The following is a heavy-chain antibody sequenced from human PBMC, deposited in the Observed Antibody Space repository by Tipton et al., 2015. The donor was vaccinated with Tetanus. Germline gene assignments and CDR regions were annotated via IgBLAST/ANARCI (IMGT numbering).Heavy chain of an antibody. D-gene: IGHD5-12*01. Sequence: QLVQSGGGVVQPGRSLRLSCAASGFTFSEFWMNWVRHAPGKGLEWVAKINQDGRQKVYVDSVKGRFTISRDNAKNLMYLQMRSLRGEDTAVYYCARDVPYSGRGGFDFWGQGTMVTVSS. CDR2: INQDGRQK. J-gene: IGHJ3*01. CDR3: ARDVPYSGRGGFDF. CDR1: GFTFSEFW. V-gene: IGHV3-7*01.